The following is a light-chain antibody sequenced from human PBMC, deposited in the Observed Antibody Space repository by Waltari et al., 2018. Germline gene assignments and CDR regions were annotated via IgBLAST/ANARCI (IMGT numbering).Light chain of an antibody. J-gene: IGKJ1*01. Sequence: EILLTQSPATLSLSPGERATLSCRASQSVSNSLAWYQQKPGQAPRLLIYDAFNRATGIPARISGSGSGTDFTLTISSLEPEDFAVYYCQQRSTWPRWTFGQGTKVEIK. V-gene: IGKV3-11*01. CDR3: QQRSTWPRWT. CDR1: QSVSNS. CDR2: DAF.